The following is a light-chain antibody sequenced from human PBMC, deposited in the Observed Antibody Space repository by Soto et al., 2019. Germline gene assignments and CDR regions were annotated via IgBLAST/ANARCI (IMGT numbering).Light chain of an antibody. J-gene: IGLJ2*01. V-gene: IGLV1-40*01. Sequence: QSVLTQPPSVTGAPGQRVTISCTGNNSNIGAGSGVNWYQQFPDKAPKLLIYANTHRPSGVPDRFSGSTSATSASLAITGLQTQDEADYYFQSFDSILTGLIFGGGTKLTVL. CDR1: NSNIGAGSG. CDR2: ANT. CDR3: QSFDSILTGLI.